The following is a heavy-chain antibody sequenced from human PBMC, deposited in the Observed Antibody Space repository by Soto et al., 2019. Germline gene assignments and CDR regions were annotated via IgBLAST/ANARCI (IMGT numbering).Heavy chain of an antibody. D-gene: IGHD2-2*01. CDR1: GFIFSNCG. Sequence: GGSLRLSCAASGFIFSNCGMSWVRQGPGKGLEWISSISGSGFNKYYADSVKGRFKISRDDAKNSVSLQMNSLRADDTAVYYCEREESIIIPAVSDFWGQGTLVTVSS. CDR2: ISGSGFNK. CDR3: EREESIIIPAVSDF. V-gene: IGHV3-21*01. J-gene: IGHJ4*02.